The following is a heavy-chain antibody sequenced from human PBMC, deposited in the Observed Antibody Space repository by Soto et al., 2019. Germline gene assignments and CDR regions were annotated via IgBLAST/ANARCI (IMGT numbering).Heavy chain of an antibody. D-gene: IGHD3-22*01. CDR2: ISGSGGST. J-gene: IGHJ4*02. V-gene: IGHV3-23*01. CDR3: AKVGGDYYDSSGYYWSFSYFDY. CDR1: GFTFSSYA. Sequence: RRLSCAASGFTFSSYAMSWVRQAPGKGLEWVSAISGSGGSTYYADSVKGRFTISRDNSKNTLYLQMNSLRAEDTAVYYCAKVGGDYYDSSGYYWSFSYFDYWGQGTLVTVSS.